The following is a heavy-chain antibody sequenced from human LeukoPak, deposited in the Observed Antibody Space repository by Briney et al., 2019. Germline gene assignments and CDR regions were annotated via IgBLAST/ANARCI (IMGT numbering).Heavy chain of an antibody. CDR1: GYTFTSYY. CDR3: ARSIAAAADH. V-gene: IGHV1-46*01. Sequence: ASVKVSCKASGYTFTSYYMHWVRQAPGQGLEWMGIINPSGGSTSYAQKFQGRVTISVDTSKNQFSLKLSSVTAADTAVYYCARSIAAAADHWGQGTLVTVSS. CDR2: INPSGGST. D-gene: IGHD6-13*01. J-gene: IGHJ4*02.